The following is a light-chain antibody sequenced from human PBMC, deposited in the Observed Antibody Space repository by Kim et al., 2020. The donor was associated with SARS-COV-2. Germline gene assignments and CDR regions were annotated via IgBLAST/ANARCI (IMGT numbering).Light chain of an antibody. Sequence: GQKVTISCSGSSSNIGNNYVSWYQQLPGTAPKLLIYDTNKRPSGIPDRFSGSKSGTSATLGITGLQTGNEADYYCGTWDSSLSVGVFGEGTQLTVL. CDR2: DTN. J-gene: IGLJ2*01. CDR1: SSNIGNNY. V-gene: IGLV1-51*01. CDR3: GTWDSSLSVGV.